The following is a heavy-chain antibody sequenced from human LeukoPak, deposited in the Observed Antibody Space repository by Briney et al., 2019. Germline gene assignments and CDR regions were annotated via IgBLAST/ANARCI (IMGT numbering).Heavy chain of an antibody. J-gene: IGHJ5*02. CDR2: IRSKAYGGTT. Sequence: PGGSLRLSCAASGFTFGDYAMSWFRQAPGKGLEWVGFIRSKAYGGTTEYAASVKGRFTISRDDSKSIAYLQMNSLKTEDTAVYYCTRGWRDYYDSSGYYNWFDPWGQGTLVTVSS. D-gene: IGHD3-22*01. CDR3: TRGWRDYYDSSGYYNWFDP. V-gene: IGHV3-49*03. CDR1: GFTFGDYA.